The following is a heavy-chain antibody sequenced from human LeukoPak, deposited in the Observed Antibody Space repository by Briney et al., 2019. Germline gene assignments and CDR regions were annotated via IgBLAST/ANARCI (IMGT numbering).Heavy chain of an antibody. CDR3: AKDLSSGSRRAY. CDR2: ISGSGGTT. CDR1: GFTFSSYG. V-gene: IGHV3-23*01. J-gene: IGHJ4*02. Sequence: GRSLRLSCAASGFTFSSYGMSWVRQAPGKGLEWVSAISGSGGTTYYADSVKGRFTISRDNSKNTLYLQMNSLRAEDTGVYYCAKDLSSGSRRAYWGQGTLATVSS. D-gene: IGHD6-19*01.